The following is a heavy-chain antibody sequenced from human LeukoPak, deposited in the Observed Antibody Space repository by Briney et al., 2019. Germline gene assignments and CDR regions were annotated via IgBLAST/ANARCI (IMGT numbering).Heavy chain of an antibody. CDR2: ISYDGSNK. CDR1: GFTFSSYG. D-gene: IGHD1-26*01. Sequence: PGGSLGLSCAASGFTFSSYGMHWVRQAPGKGLEWVAVISYDGSNKYYADSVKGRFTISRDNSKNTLYLQMNSLSAEDTAVYYCAKDHRASSGSYYYYYYGMDVWGQGTTVTVSS. CDR3: AKDHRASSGSYYYYYYGMDV. V-gene: IGHV3-30*18. J-gene: IGHJ6*02.